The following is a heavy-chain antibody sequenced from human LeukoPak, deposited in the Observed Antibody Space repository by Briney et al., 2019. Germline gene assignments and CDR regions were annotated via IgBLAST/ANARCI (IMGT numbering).Heavy chain of an antibody. J-gene: IGHJ6*03. Sequence: SVKVSCKAAGGTFSSYAISWVRQAPGQGLELMGGVIPIFGTANYAQEFQGRVTITADKSTSTTYMELSSLRSEDTAVYYCAREVGQLLLSSYSHAEDYYYYYMDVWGKGTTVTVSS. D-gene: IGHD2-2*01. CDR1: GGTFSSYA. V-gene: IGHV1-69*06. CDR3: AREVGQLLLSSYSHAEDYYYYYMDV. CDR2: VIPIFGTA.